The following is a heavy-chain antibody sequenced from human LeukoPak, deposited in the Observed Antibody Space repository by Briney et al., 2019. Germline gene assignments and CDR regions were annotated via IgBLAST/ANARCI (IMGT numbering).Heavy chain of an antibody. CDR2: ISSSSSYI. CDR3: ARERDEGFDY. V-gene: IGHV3-21*01. CDR1: GFTFSSYS. D-gene: IGHD5-24*01. Sequence: GGSLRLSCAASGFTFSSYSMNWVRQAPGKGLEWVSSISSSSSYIYYADSVKGRFTISRDNAKNSLYLQMNSLKAEDTAVYYCARERDEGFDYWGQGTLVTVSS. J-gene: IGHJ4*02.